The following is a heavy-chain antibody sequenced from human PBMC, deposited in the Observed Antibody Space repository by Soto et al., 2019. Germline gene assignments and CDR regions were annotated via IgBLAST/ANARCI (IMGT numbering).Heavy chain of an antibody. D-gene: IGHD2-8*01. V-gene: IGHV3-23*01. CDR1: GFTFGSYA. CDR3: AKELLMVYGNYFDF. J-gene: IGHJ4*02. Sequence: GGSLRLSCAASGFTFGSYAMSWVRQAPGKGLEWVSGISGSGGSTYYADSVKGRFTISRDNSKNTLYLQMNSLRAEDTAVYYCAKELLMVYGNYFDFWGQGTLVTVSS. CDR2: ISGSGGST.